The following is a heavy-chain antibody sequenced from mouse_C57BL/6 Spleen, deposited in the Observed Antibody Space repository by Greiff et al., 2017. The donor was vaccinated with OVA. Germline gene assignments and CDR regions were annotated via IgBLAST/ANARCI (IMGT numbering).Heavy chain of an antibody. V-gene: IGHV1-80*01. CDR2: IYPGDGDS. CDR1: GYAFSSYW. Sequence: QVQLQQSGAELVKPGASVKISCKASGYAFSSYWMNWVKQRPGKGLEWIGQIYPGDGDSNYNGKFKGKATLTADKSSSTAYMQLNSLTSKDSAVYFCARCYYGSSYGYFDCWGQGTTLTVSS. CDR3: ARCYYGSSYGYFDC. J-gene: IGHJ2*01. D-gene: IGHD1-1*01.